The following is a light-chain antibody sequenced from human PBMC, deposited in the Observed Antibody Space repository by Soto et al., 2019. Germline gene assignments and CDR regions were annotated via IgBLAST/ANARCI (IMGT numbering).Light chain of an antibody. CDR1: QSVGTN. CDR3: QQYSNWPPYT. Sequence: EIVMTQSPATLSVSPGERATLSCRASQSVGTNLVWYQHKPGQAPRPLIYGASNRATGIPDRFSGSGSGTEFTLTISSLQSEDFAVYYCQQYSNWPPYTFGQGTKVDIK. V-gene: IGKV3D-15*01. CDR2: GAS. J-gene: IGKJ2*01.